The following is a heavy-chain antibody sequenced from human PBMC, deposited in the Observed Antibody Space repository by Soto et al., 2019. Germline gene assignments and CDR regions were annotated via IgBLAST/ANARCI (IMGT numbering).Heavy chain of an antibody. D-gene: IGHD3-9*01. CDR3: TRQYYDILTGYRAYFDY. Sequence: GGSLRLSCAASGFTFSGSAMHWVRQASGKGLEWVGRIRSKANSYATAYAASVKGRFTISRDDSKNTAYLQMNSLKTEDTAVYYCTRQYYDILTGYRAYFDYWGQGTLVTVSS. V-gene: IGHV3-73*01. J-gene: IGHJ4*02. CDR1: GFTFSGSA. CDR2: IRSKANSYAT.